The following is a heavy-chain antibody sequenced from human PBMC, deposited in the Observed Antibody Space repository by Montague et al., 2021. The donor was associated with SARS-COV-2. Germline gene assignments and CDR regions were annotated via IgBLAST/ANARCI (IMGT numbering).Heavy chain of an antibody. CDR2: ISYDGSNK. CDR3: ARPALDSYSKSWYLDY. Sequence: SLRLSCAVSGFTFSSYAMHWVRQAPGKGLEWVAVISYDGSNKYYADSVKGRFTISRNNSKNTLYLQMNSLRAEDTAVYYCARPALDSYSKSWYLDYWGQGTLVTVSS. J-gene: IGHJ4*02. D-gene: IGHD6-13*01. V-gene: IGHV3-30*04. CDR1: GFTFSSYA.